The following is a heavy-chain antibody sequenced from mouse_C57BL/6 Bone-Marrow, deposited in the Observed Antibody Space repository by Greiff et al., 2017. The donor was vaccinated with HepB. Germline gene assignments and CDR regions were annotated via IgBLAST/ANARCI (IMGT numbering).Heavy chain of an antibody. J-gene: IGHJ4*01. CDR2: SRNKANDYTT. CDR3: ARVSSSPHYYAMDY. D-gene: IGHD1-1*01. Sequence: EVKLMESGGGLVQSGRSLRLSCATSGFTFSDFYMEWVRQAPGKGLEWIAASRNKANDYTTEYSASVKGRFIVSRDTSQSILYLQMNALRAEDTAIYYCARVSSSPHYYAMDYWGQGTSVTVSS. CDR1: GFTFSDFY. V-gene: IGHV7-1*01.